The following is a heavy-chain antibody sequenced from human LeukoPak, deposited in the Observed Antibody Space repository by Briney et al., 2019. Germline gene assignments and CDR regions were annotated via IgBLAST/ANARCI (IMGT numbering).Heavy chain of an antibody. CDR2: ITRFGDI. D-gene: IGHD6-13*01. J-gene: IGHJ6*02. Sequence: SETLSLTCSVYGGSFSGYYWSWVRQPPGKGLERIGEITRFGDINYNPSLKSRVTTSLDMSRNHFSLELSSVTAADTAMYYCARHESSSWFYHGMDVWGQGTTVTVSS. V-gene: IGHV4-34*01. CDR3: ARHESSSWFYHGMDV. CDR1: GGSFSGYY.